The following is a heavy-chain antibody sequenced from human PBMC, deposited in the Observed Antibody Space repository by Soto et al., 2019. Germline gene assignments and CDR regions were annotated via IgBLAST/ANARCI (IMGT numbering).Heavy chain of an antibody. J-gene: IGHJ3*02. CDR2: ISGSGGST. D-gene: IGHD3-10*01. CDR3: AKDQFITMVRGVIIGAFDI. CDR1: GFTFSSYA. V-gene: IGHV3-23*01. Sequence: EVQLLESGGGLVQPGGSLRLSCAASGFTFSSYAMSWVRQAPGKGLEWVSAISGSGGSTYYADSVKGRFTISRDNSKNTLYLQMNSLRAEDTAVYYCAKDQFITMVRGVIIGAFDIWVQGTMVTVSS.